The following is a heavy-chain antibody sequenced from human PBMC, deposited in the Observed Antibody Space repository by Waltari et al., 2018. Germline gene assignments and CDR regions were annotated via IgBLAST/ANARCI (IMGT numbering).Heavy chain of an antibody. CDR1: GYSISSRPP. CDR2: IYHSGST. CDR3: AREIQYCSGGSCYYFDY. D-gene: IGHD2-15*01. J-gene: IGHJ4*02. Sequence: QVQLQESGPGLVKPSETLSLTCTVSGYSISSRPPPACPRPPPGKGLEWIGSIYHSGSTYYNPSLKSRVTISVDTSKNQFSLKLSSVTAADTAVYYCAREIQYCSGGSCYYFDYWGQGTLVTVSS. V-gene: IGHV4-38-2*02.